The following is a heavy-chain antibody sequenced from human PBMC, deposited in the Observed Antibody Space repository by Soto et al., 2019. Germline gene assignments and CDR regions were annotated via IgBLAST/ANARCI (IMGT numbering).Heavy chain of an antibody. D-gene: IGHD6-13*01. CDR2: IGGSRRNT. CDR3: AKDGLSDSPSAIDY. J-gene: IGHJ4*02. Sequence: GTLSLSSAAPGTLFRKSGMTWVRQAPWKGLESVAGIGGSRRNTYYADSVKGRFTISRDNSKNTLFLQMNSLRDEDTAIYYCAKDGLSDSPSAIDYWGQGTRVTVSS. CDR1: GTLFRKSG. V-gene: IGHV3-23*01.